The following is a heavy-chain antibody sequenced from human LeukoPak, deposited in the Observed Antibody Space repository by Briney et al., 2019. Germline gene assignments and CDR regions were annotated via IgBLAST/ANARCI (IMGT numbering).Heavy chain of an antibody. CDR1: GYTFTRYY. Sequence: GASVKVSCKASGYTFTRYYMHWLRQAPGQGLEGMGWINPNSGGTNYAQKFQGRVTMTRATSISTAYMDLSRLRSDDTAVYYCVRGGGICTNGLCSPHYWGQGTLVTVSS. CDR2: INPNSGGT. V-gene: IGHV1-2*02. J-gene: IGHJ4*02. CDR3: VRGGGICTNGLCSPHY. D-gene: IGHD2-8*01.